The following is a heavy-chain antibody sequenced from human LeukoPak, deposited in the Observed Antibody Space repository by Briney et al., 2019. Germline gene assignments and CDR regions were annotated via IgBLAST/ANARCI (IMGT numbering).Heavy chain of an antibody. CDR1: GGSFSGYY. CDR3: ARGRMGGRFDY. V-gene: IGHV4-34*01. D-gene: IGHD2-15*01. Sequence: PSETLSLTCAVYGGSFSGYYWSWIRQPPGKGLEWIGEINHSGSTNYNPSLKSRVTISVDTSKNQFSLKLSSVTAADTAVYYCARGRMGGRFDYWGQGTLVTVSS. CDR2: INHSGST. J-gene: IGHJ4*02.